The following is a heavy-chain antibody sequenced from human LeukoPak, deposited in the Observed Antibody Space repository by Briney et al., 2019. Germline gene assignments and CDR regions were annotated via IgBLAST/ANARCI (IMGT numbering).Heavy chain of an antibody. CDR2: ISTSGSTR. J-gene: IGHJ6*02. CDR3: ARDLRTPYYYYGLDA. V-gene: IGHV3-48*03. Sequence: GGSLRLPCSASGFNFRSYDFDWVRQAPGKGLEWISYISTSGSTRHYADSVKGRFTISRDNSNKSMYLQMSSLRVEDTAVYYCARDLRTPYYYYGLDAWGQGTTVTVSS. CDR1: GFNFRSYD. D-gene: IGHD1-14*01.